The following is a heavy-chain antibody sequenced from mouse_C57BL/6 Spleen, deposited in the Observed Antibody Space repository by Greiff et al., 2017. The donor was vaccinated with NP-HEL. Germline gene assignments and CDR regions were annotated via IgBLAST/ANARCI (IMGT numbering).Heavy chain of an antibody. CDR2: ISSGSSTI. Sequence: DVKLVESGGGLVKPGGSLKLSCAASGFTFSDYGMHWVRQAPEKGLEWVAYISSGSSTIYYADTVKGRFTISRDNAKNTLFLQMTSLRSEDTAMYYCASTVVDPYAMDYWGQGTSVTVSS. D-gene: IGHD1-1*01. V-gene: IGHV5-17*01. J-gene: IGHJ4*01. CDR1: GFTFSDYG. CDR3: ASTVVDPYAMDY.